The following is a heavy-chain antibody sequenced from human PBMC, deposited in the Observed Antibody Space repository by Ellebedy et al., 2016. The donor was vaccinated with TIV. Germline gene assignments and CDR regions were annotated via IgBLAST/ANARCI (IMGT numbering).Heavy chain of an antibody. CDR3: ARDPGDSSGWPYYYYGMDV. D-gene: IGHD6-19*01. J-gene: IGHJ6*02. Sequence: GESLKISXAASGFTFSSYWMSWVRQAPGKGLEWVANIKQDGSEKYYVDSVKGRFTISRDNAKNSLYLQMNSLRAEDTAVYYCARDPGDSSGWPYYYYGMDVWGQGTTVTVSS. CDR2: IKQDGSEK. CDR1: GFTFSSYW. V-gene: IGHV3-7*01.